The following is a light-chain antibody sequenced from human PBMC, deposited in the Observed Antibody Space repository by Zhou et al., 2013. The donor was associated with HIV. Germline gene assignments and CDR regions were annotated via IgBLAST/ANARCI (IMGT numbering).Light chain of an antibody. CDR2: DAT. Sequence: VIWMTQSPSLVSASTGDRVTISCRVNQDISTSLAWYRQRPGKPPELLIFDATTLQSGVPSRFSGSGSGTDFSLTISSLQPEDFATYYCQQSYSTPITFGQGTRLEIK. J-gene: IGKJ5*01. V-gene: IGKV1D-8*03. CDR1: QDISTS. CDR3: QQSYSTPIT.